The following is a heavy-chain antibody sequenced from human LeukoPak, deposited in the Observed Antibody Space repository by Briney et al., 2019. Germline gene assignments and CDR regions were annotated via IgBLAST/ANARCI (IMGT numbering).Heavy chain of an antibody. CDR2: ISHSGSPI. V-gene: IGHV3-48*04. CDR1: GFTFSAYS. J-gene: IGHJ3*02. CDR3: ARDYGYAFDI. D-gene: IGHD3-10*01. Sequence: GGSLRLSCAASGFTFSAYSLNWVRQAPGKGLEWISYISHSGSPISYTDPVKGRFTISRDNAKNSLFLQMNSLRAEDTAVYYCARDYGYAFDIWGQGTMVTVSS.